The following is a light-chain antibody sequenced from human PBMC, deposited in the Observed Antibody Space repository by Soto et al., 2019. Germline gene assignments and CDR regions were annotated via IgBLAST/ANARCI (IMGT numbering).Light chain of an antibody. J-gene: IGKJ4*01. CDR2: DGS. CDR3: QQRSNWPPT. CDR1: QSVGTF. Sequence: EIVLTQSPGTLSLSPWERATLSCRASQSVGTFLAWYQQKPGQAPRLLIYDGSNRATGIPARFSGSGSGTDFTLTISSLEPEDFAVYYCQQRSNWPPTFGGGTKVDIK. V-gene: IGKV3-11*01.